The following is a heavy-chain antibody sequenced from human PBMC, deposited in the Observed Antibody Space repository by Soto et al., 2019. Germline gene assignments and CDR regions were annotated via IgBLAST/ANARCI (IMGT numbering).Heavy chain of an antibody. Sequence: PGGSLRLSCAASGFIFSSYGMHWVRQAPGKGLEWVAVISYDGHNKYYADSVKGRFTISRDNSKNTLYMQMNSLRAEGTAVYYCAKGGFSNRWSYNWFDPWGQGT. CDR2: ISYDGHNK. J-gene: IGHJ5*02. V-gene: IGHV3-30*18. CDR1: GFIFSSYG. D-gene: IGHD6-13*01. CDR3: AKGGFSNRWSYNWFDP.